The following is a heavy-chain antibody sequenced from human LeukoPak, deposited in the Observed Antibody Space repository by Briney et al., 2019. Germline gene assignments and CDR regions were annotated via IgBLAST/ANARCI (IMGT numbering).Heavy chain of an antibody. CDR1: GGSISSYY. D-gene: IGHD6-19*01. Sequence: SETLSLTCTVSGGSISSYYWSWIRQPPGKGLEWIGYIYYSGSTNYNPSLKSRVTISVDTSKNQFSLKLSSVTAADTAVYYCARPDSSGWYENWGQGTLVTVSS. CDR2: IYYSGST. J-gene: IGHJ4*02. V-gene: IGHV4-59*08. CDR3: ARPDSSGWYEN.